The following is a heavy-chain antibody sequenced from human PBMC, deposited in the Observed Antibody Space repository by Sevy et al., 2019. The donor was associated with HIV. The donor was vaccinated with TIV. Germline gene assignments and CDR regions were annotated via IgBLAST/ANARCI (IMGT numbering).Heavy chain of an antibody. D-gene: IGHD2-15*01. V-gene: IGHV1-2*02. J-gene: IGHJ5*02. Sequence: ASVKVSCKASGYTFSGYNMHWVRQAPGQGLEWMGWINPNSGGTIYAQKFQGRVTVTRDTSISTAYMELSRLRSDDTAVYYCAKERVYCSGGSCKPGGWFDPWGQGTLVTVSS. CDR2: INPNSGGT. CDR3: AKERVYCSGGSCKPGGWFDP. CDR1: GYTFSGYN.